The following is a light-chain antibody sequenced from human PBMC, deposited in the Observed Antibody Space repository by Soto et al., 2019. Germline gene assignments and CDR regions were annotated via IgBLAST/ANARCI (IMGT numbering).Light chain of an antibody. Sequence: DIQMTQSPSSLSTSVGDRVTITCRASQGISNYVAWYQQKPGQVPKLLIYAASTLPSGVPSRFSGSGSGTDFTLTISSLPPEDVATYYCQKYNRAPWTFGQGTKVEIK. J-gene: IGKJ1*01. CDR1: QGISNY. V-gene: IGKV1-27*01. CDR3: QKYNRAPWT. CDR2: AAS.